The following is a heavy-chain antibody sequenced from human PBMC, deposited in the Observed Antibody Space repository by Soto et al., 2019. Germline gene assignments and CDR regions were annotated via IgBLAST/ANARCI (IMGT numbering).Heavy chain of an antibody. Sequence: RSRRLSCAASGFTFSIYGMHWVRQPPNKGLEWVAVISYNGSNKYYADSVKGRFTISRDNSKNTLYLQMYSVTAEDTAVYYCSQSGDYYDSSGYSGYWGQGTLVTVSS. V-gene: IGHV3-30*03. CDR2: ISYNGSNK. J-gene: IGHJ4*02. CDR3: SQSGDYYDSSGYSGY. CDR1: GFTFSIYG. D-gene: IGHD3-22*01.